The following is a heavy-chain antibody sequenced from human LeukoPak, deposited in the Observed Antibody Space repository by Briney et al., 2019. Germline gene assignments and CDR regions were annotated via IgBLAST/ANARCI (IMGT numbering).Heavy chain of an antibody. D-gene: IGHD3-22*01. Sequence: PSETLSLTCTVSGGSISNYYWSWIRQPPGKGLEWIGYIYYSGSTNYNPSLKSRVTISVDTSKNQFSLKLSSVTTADTAVYFCARSYDSRGYFYYGMDVWGQGTTVTVSS. CDR2: IYYSGST. CDR1: GGSISNYY. J-gene: IGHJ6*02. CDR3: ARSYDSRGYFYYGMDV. V-gene: IGHV4-59*01.